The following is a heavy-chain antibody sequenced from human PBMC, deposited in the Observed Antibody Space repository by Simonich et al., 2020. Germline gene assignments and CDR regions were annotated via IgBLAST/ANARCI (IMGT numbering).Heavy chain of an antibody. Sequence: EVQLVESGGGLVKPGGSLRLSCAASGFTFSSYSMNWVRQAPGKGLGWFSSISSSSSYIYYSDSVKGRFTISRDNAKNSLYLQMNSLRSEDTAVYYCARDVDTAMVFDYWGQGTLVTVSS. J-gene: IGHJ4*02. CDR1: GFTFSSYS. V-gene: IGHV3-21*01. CDR3: ARDVDTAMVFDY. D-gene: IGHD5-18*01. CDR2: ISSSSSYI.